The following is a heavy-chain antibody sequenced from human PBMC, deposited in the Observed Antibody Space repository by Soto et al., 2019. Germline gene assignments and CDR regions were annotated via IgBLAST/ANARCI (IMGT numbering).Heavy chain of an antibody. J-gene: IGHJ3*02. CDR2: INPSGGST. D-gene: IGHD3-22*01. Sequence: XSVKGPCNASGDSFTSYYMHWVRQAPGQGLEWMGIINPSGGSTSYAQKFQGRVTMTRDTSTSTVYMDLSSLRSEDTAMYYCARDSHYYDSTGYYWRDAFDIWGQGTMVTVSS. CDR1: GDSFTSYY. V-gene: IGHV1-46*01. CDR3: ARDSHYYDSTGYYWRDAFDI.